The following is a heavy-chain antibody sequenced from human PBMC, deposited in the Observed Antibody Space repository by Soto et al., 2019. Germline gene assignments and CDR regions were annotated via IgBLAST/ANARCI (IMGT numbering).Heavy chain of an antibody. D-gene: IGHD3-16*02. CDR1: GGTFSSYA. J-gene: IGHJ6*02. V-gene: IGHV1-69*13. CDR3: ARESQKLRLGELSLLGGYYYGMDV. CDR2: TIPIFGTA. Sequence: SVKVSCKASGGTFSSYAISWVRQAPGQGLEWMGGTIPIFGTANYAQKFQGRVTITADESTSTAYMELSSLRSEDTAVYYCARESQKLRLGELSLLGGYYYGMDVWGQGTTVTVSS.